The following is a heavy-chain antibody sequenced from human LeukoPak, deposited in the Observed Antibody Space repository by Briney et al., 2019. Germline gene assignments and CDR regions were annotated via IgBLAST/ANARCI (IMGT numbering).Heavy chain of an antibody. J-gene: IGHJ5*02. V-gene: IGHV4-34*01. Sequence: SETLSLTCAVYGGSFSGYYWSWIRQPPGKGLEWIGEINHSGSANYNPSLKSRVTISVDTSKNQFSLKLRSVTAADTAVYYCARGPRFGELLWHWFDPWGQGTLVTVSS. D-gene: IGHD3-10*01. CDR2: INHSGSA. CDR1: GGSFSGYY. CDR3: ARGPRFGELLWHWFDP.